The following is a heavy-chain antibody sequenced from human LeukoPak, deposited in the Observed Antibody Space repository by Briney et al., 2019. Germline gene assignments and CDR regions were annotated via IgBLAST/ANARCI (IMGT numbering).Heavy chain of an antibody. V-gene: IGHV1-18*01. CDR3: ARDLRATMVRGVIPGWFDP. D-gene: IGHD3-10*01. CDR2: ISAYNGNT. CDR1: GYTFTSYG. Sequence: GASVKVSCKASGYTFTSYGISWVRQAPGQGLEWMGWISAYNGNTNYAQKLQGRVTMTTDTSTSTAYMELRSLRSDDTAVYYCARDLRATMVRGVIPGWFDPWGQGTLVTVSS. J-gene: IGHJ5*02.